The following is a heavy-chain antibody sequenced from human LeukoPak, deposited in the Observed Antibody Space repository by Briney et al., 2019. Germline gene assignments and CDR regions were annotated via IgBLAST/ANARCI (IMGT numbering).Heavy chain of an antibody. V-gene: IGHV3-21*01. J-gene: IGHJ4*02. CDR1: GFTFSSYT. Sequence: GGSLRLSCAASGFTFSSYTMNWVRQAPGKGLEWVSSISSSSSYIYYADSVKGRFTISRDNAKNSLYLQMNSLRAEDTAVYYCAGYCSGGSCYPGWGQGTLVTVSS. CDR3: AGYCSGGSCYPG. D-gene: IGHD2-15*01. CDR2: ISSSSSYI.